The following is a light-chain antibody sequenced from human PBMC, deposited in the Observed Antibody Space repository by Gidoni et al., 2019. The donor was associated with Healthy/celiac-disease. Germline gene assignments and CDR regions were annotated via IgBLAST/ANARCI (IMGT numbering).Light chain of an antibody. CDR3: QQYYSVFT. Sequence: DIVMTQSPDSLAVFLGERATINCKSSQSVLYSSNNKNYLAWYQQKPGQPPKLLIYWASTRESGAPDRFSGSGSGTDFTLTISSLQAEDVAVYYCQQYYSVFTFGPGTKVDIK. J-gene: IGKJ3*01. V-gene: IGKV4-1*01. CDR2: WAS. CDR1: QSVLYSSNNKNY.